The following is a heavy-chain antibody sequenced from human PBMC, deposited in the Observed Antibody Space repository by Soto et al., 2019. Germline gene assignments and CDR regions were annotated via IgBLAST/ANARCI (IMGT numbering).Heavy chain of an antibody. J-gene: IGHJ5*02. CDR1: GFTFSSYG. D-gene: IGHD3-3*01. V-gene: IGHV3-33*01. CDR2: IWYDGSNK. CDR3: ARDSYDFWSGYLNWFDP. Sequence: GGSLRLSCAASGFTFSSYGMHWVRQAPGKGLEWVAVIWYDGSNKYYADSVKGRFTTSRDNSKNTLYLQMNSLRAEDTAVYYCARDSYDFWSGYLNWFDPWGQGTLDTVSS.